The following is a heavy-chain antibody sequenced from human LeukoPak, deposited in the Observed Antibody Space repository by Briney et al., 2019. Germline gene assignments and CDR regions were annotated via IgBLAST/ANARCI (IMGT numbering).Heavy chain of an antibody. CDR2: IVGSGDTT. CDR1: GFTFNNYI. D-gene: IGHD6-19*01. Sequence: GGSLRLSCAASGFTFNNYIMNWGRQAPGRGLEWVSTIVGSGDTTYYADSVKGRFNVSRDNSKNTLYLQMNGLRVEDTAVYYCAKGRSAGYWYFDLWGRGTLVTVSS. CDR3: AKGRSAGYWYFDL. V-gene: IGHV3-23*01. J-gene: IGHJ2*01.